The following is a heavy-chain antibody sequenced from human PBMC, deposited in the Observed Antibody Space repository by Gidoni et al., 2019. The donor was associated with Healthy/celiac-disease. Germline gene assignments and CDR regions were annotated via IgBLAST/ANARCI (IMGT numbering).Heavy chain of an antibody. CDR1: GGSISSGSYY. Sequence: QVQLQESGPGLVKPSQTLSLTCTVPGGSISSGSYYWSWIRQPAGKGLEWIGRIYTSGSTNYNPSLKSRVTISVDTSKNQFSLKLSSVTAADTAVYYCARKLRIYYDSSAPLGEYFDLWGRGTLVTVSS. CDR3: ARKLRIYYDSSAPLGEYFDL. CDR2: IYTSGST. V-gene: IGHV4-61*02. J-gene: IGHJ2*01. D-gene: IGHD3-22*01.